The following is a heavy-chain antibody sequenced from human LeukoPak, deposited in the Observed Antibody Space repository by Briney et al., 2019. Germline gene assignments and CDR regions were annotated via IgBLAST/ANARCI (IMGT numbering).Heavy chain of an antibody. CDR3: AKDLGLYDSSGYYYLGIVNWFDP. CDR1: GFTFSSYA. V-gene: IGHV3-23*01. Sequence: GGSLRLSCAASGFTFSSYAMSWVRQAPGKGLEWVSAISGSGGSTYYADSVKGRFTISRDNSKNTLYLQMNSLRAEDTAVYYCAKDLGLYDSSGYYYLGIVNWFDPWGQGTLVTVSS. J-gene: IGHJ5*02. D-gene: IGHD3-22*01. CDR2: ISGSGGST.